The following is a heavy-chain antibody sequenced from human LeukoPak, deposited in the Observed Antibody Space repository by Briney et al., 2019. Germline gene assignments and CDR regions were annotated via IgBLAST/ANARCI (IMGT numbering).Heavy chain of an antibody. Sequence: GGSLRLSCAASGFTFSSYAMSWVRQAPGKGLEWVSGISWNSGSIDYADSVKGRFTISRENAKNSLYMQMNSLRAEETALYYCAKGGGTRYGSYYFYYWGQGTLVTVSS. J-gene: IGHJ4*02. D-gene: IGHD5-18*01. V-gene: IGHV3-9*01. CDR3: AKGGGTRYGSYYFYY. CDR2: ISWNSGSI. CDR1: GFTFSSYA.